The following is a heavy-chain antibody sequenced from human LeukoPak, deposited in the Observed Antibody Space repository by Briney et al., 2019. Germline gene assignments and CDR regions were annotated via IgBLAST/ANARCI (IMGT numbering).Heavy chain of an antibody. J-gene: IGHJ4*02. V-gene: IGHV1-69*06. CDR3: ARGDPRVAAAGTDFDY. Sequence: GASVKVSCKASGGTFSSYAISWVRQAPGQGLEWMGGIIPIFGTANYAQKFQGRVTITADKSTSTAYMELSSLRSEDTAVYYCARGDPRVAAAGTDFDYWGQGTLVTVSS. CDR2: IIPIFGTA. D-gene: IGHD6-13*01. CDR1: GGTFSSYA.